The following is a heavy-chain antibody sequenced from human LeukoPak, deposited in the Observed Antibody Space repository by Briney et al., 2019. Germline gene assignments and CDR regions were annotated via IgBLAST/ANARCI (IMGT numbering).Heavy chain of an antibody. D-gene: IGHD6-13*01. CDR3: ARVSSTWYLAY. CDR1: GFTFSIYT. Sequence: GGSLRLSCAASGFTFSIYTMNWVRQAPGKGLEWISSISSGSSDIYYADSVKGRFTISRDNAKNSLYLQMNSLRIEDTAVYYCARVSSTWYLAYWGQGTLVTVSS. J-gene: IGHJ4*02. V-gene: IGHV3-21*01. CDR2: ISSGSSDI.